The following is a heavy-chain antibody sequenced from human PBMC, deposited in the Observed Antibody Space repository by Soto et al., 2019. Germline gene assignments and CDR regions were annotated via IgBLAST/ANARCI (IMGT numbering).Heavy chain of an antibody. Sequence: QVEMVQSGAEVKKPGASVNVSCKTSGYSFITHGISWVRQAPAQGLKWMGWINPYTGNTNYAQSLQGRVTMTTDRSTSTAYMELRRLTSDDTALYYCARSPRISRSGDVWGQGTAVTVSS. J-gene: IGHJ6*02. D-gene: IGHD4-17*01. CDR3: ARSPRISRSGDV. CDR1: GYSFITHG. CDR2: INPYTGNT. V-gene: IGHV1-18*01.